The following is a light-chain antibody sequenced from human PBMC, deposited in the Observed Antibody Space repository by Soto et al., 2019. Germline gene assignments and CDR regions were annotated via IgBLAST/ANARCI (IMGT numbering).Light chain of an antibody. V-gene: IGKV3-15*01. Sequence: EIVMTQSPATLSVSPGERATLSCRASQSVRSSFLAWYQQKPGQAPSLLIYGASTRATGIPARFSGSGSGTDFTLTISSLEPEDFAVYYCQQRMNWPLTFGQGTRLEI. CDR1: QSVRSSF. J-gene: IGKJ5*01. CDR3: QQRMNWPLT. CDR2: GAS.